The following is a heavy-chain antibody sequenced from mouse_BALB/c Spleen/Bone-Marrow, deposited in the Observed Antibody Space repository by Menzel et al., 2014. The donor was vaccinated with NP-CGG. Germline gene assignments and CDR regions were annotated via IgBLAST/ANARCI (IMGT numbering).Heavy chain of an antibody. CDR3: AKGRVFYGNLFDY. V-gene: IGHV1S81*02. CDR1: GYTFNSYW. Sequence: QVQLQQPGAELVKPGASVKLSCTASGYTFNSYWMHWVRQSPGQGLEWIGEINPSNGRTHYNERFKNKATLTVARSSSTAYMQLSSLTAGASAVYFCAKGRVFYGNLFDYWGQGTTLTVSS. J-gene: IGHJ2*01. CDR2: INPSNGRT. D-gene: IGHD2-1*01.